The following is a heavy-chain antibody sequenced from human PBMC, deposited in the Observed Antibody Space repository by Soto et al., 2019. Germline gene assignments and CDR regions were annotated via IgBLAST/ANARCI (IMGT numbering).Heavy chain of an antibody. CDR2: ISYDGSNK. CDR3: ARDGYSSSSYYYYYMDV. CDR1: GFTFSSYA. Sequence: GGSLRLSCAASGFTFSSYAMHWVRQAPGKGLEWVAVISYDGSNKYYADSVKGRFTISRDNSKNTLYLQMNSRRAEDTAVYYCARDGYSSSSYYYYYMDVWGKGTTVTVSS. V-gene: IGHV3-30*04. D-gene: IGHD6-6*01. J-gene: IGHJ6*03.